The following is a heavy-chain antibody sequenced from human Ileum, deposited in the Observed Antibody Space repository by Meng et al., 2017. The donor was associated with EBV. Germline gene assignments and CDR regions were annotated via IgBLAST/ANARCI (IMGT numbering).Heavy chain of an antibody. D-gene: IGHD3-16*01. J-gene: IGHJ4*02. Sequence: VQLQESGTSLVRPSGTLSLTWTVSGDSFSGPYWWSWVRQSPEKGLEWIGEVYPSGTPYYNPSLKSRVTISLDKSRNQFSLNLIHVTAADAAVYYCARDAFQYASGIPAHWGQGTLVTVSS. V-gene: IGHV4-4*02. CDR2: VYPSGTP. CDR1: GDSFSGPYW. CDR3: ARDAFQYASGIPAH.